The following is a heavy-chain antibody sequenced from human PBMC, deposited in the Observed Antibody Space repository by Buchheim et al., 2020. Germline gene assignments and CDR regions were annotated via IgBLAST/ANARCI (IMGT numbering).Heavy chain of an antibody. V-gene: IGHV4-31*03. Sequence: QVQLQESGPGLVKPSQTLSLTCTVSGDSMERGGFYWNWIRQHPGMGLEFIGYIYNSGSTYFNPSLRSRIPISADTSKNQFSLKLSSVTAADTAVYFCARGTPRYYFDFWGQGTL. CDR1: GDSMERGGFY. CDR2: IYNSGST. CDR3: ARGTPRYYFDF. D-gene: IGHD3-10*01. J-gene: IGHJ4*02.